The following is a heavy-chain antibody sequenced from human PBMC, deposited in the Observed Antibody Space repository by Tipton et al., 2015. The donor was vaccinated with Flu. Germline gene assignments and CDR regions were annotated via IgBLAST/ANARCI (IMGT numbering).Heavy chain of an antibody. CDR3: AREKDSRGSEYFQH. D-gene: IGHD6-19*01. V-gene: IGHV4-38-2*02. J-gene: IGHJ1*01. CDR2: IYYSGST. Sequence: TLSLTCTVFGDSISSRYYWGWIRQPPGRGLEWIGCIYYSGSTYYNPSLKSRVTISIDTSRNQFTLKLSSVTAADTAVYYCAREKDSRGSEYFQHWGQGTLVTVSS. CDR1: GDSISSRYY.